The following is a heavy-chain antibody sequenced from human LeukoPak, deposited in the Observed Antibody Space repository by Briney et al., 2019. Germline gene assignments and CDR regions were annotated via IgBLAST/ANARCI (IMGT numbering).Heavy chain of an antibody. J-gene: IGHJ4*02. CDR1: GYSISSGYY. CDR2: IYHSGST. Sequence: SETLSLTCTVSGYSISSGYYWGWIRQPPGKGLEWIGSIYHSGSTYYNPSLKSRVTISVDTSKNQFSLKLSSVTAADTAVYYCAGYGGNSGVDYWGQGTLVTVSS. D-gene: IGHD4-23*01. V-gene: IGHV4-38-2*02. CDR3: AGYGGNSGVDY.